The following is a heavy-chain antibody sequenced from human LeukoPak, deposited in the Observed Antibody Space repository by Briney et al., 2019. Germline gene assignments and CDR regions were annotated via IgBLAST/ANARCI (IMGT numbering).Heavy chain of an antibody. CDR2: ISSNGGST. Sequence: GGSLRLSCSASGFTSSSYAMHWVRQAPGEGLEYVSAISSNGGSTYYADSVKGRFTISRDNSKNTLYLQMSRLRAEDAAVYYCVKDGGVVVVPFDYWGQGTLVTVSS. J-gene: IGHJ4*02. CDR1: GFTSSSYA. CDR3: VKDGGVVVVPFDY. D-gene: IGHD2-2*01. V-gene: IGHV3-64D*06.